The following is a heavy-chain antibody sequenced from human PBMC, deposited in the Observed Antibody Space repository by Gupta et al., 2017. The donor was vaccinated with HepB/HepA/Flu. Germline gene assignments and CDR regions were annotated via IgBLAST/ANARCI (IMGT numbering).Heavy chain of an antibody. V-gene: IGHV3-66*04. D-gene: IGHD2-15*01. CDR1: GFTVRSNY. Sequence: EVQLVESGGGLVQPGGSLRLSCAASGFTVRSNYMSWVRQAPGKGLEWVSVIYSGGSTYYADSVKGRFTISRDNSKNTLYLQMNSLRAEDTAVYYCARQGYCSGGSCYYYYGMDVWGQGTTVTVSS. J-gene: IGHJ6*02. CDR2: IYSGGST. CDR3: ARQGYCSGGSCYYYYGMDV.